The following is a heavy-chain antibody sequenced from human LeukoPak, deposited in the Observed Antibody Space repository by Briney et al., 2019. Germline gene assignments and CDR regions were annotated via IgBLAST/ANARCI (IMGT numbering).Heavy chain of an antibody. CDR2: IKQDGSEK. V-gene: IGHV3-7*01. CDR3: ARDNGVVHGVYYMDV. J-gene: IGHJ6*03. Sequence: GGSLRLSCAASGFTFSNHWMTWVRQAPGKGLEWVADIKQDGSEKLYVNSVRGRFTISRDNAKVSLFLQMNSLRAEDTAVYYCARDNGVVHGVYYMDVWGKGTTVTVS. CDR1: GFTFSNHW. D-gene: IGHD3-3*01.